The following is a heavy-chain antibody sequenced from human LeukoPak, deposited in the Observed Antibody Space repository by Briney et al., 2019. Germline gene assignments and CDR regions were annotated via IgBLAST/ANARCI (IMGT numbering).Heavy chain of an antibody. D-gene: IGHD3-10*02. CDR1: GCSISSYY. V-gene: IGHV4-59*01. Sequence: PSETLSLTCTVSGCSISSYYWSWIRQPPGKGLEWIGYIYYSGSTNYNPSLKSRVTISVDTSKNQFSLKLSSVTAADTAVYYCASSSLLWTGAFDIWGQGTMVTVSS. CDR3: ASSSLLWTGAFDI. J-gene: IGHJ3*02. CDR2: IYYSGST.